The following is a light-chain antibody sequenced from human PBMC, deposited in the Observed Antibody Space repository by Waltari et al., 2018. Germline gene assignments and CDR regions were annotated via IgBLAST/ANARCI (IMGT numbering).Light chain of an antibody. Sequence: DIRMTQSPSSVSASVGDRVTITCRASQMISSYLNWYQQIPGKATKLLIYGASSLQSGVPSRFSGRGFGTDFTLTISSLQSEDFATYYCQQSYSLPNTFGQGTKLEI. CDR2: GAS. CDR1: QMISSY. CDR3: QQSYSLPNT. V-gene: IGKV1-39*01. J-gene: IGKJ2*01.